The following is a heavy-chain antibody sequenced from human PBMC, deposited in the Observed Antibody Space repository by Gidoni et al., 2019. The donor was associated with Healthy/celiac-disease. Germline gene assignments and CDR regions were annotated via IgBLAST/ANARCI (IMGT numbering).Heavy chain of an antibody. CDR3: AREGYDILTGYYSPYYYYYMDV. J-gene: IGHJ6*03. CDR2: IYTSGSP. D-gene: IGHD3-9*01. CDR1: GGSISSGSYY. Sequence: QVQLQESGPGLVKHAQTLSLTCTVSGGSISSGSYYWSWIRQPAGKGLEWIGRIYTSGSPNYNSSLKSRVTISVDTSKNQFSLKLSSVTAADTAVYYCAREGYDILTGYYSPYYYYYMDVWGKGTTVTVSS. V-gene: IGHV4-61*02.